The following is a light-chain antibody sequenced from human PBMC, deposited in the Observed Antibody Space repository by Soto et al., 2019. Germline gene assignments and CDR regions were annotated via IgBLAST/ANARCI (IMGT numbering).Light chain of an antibody. CDR2: EVR. Sequence: QSALTQPPSVSGSPGQSVTISCTGTSSDLGTYNLVSWYQQHPGRAPQLIIYEVRNRPSGISFRFSGSKSGNTASLTISGLQAEDEADYYCSSYTSKSSLIFGGGTKLTVL. CDR3: SSYTSKSSLI. V-gene: IGLV2-14*01. J-gene: IGLJ2*01. CDR1: SSDLGTYNL.